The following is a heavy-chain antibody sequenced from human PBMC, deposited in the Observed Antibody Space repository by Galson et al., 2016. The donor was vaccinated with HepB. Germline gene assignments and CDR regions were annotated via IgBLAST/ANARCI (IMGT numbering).Heavy chain of an antibody. CDR1: GFTFNMYI. CDR3: ARVVTPMAAANRGFGS. J-gene: IGHJ5*02. V-gene: IGHV3-21*01. D-gene: IGHD6-13*01. CDR2: ITPGSTYT. Sequence: SLRLSCAASGFTFNMYIMTWVRQAPGKGLEWVSSITPGSTYTHFADSVKGRFTISRDDAENSLYLHMNSLRAEDTALYYCARVVTPMAAANRGFGSWGQGTQVVVSS.